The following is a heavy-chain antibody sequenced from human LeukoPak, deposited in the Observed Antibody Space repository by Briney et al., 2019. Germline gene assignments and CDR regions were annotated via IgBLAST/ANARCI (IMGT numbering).Heavy chain of an antibody. CDR2: ISYDGSNK. J-gene: IGHJ5*02. V-gene: IGHV3-30-3*01. D-gene: IGHD3-10*01. Sequence: PGGSLRLSCAASGFTFSSYAMHWVRQAPGKGLEWVAVISYDGSNKYYADSVKGRFTISRDNPKNTLYLQMNSLRAEDTAVYYCARDLGGSGSYYLNWFDPWGQGTLVTVSS. CDR3: ARDLGGSGSYYLNWFDP. CDR1: GFTFSSYA.